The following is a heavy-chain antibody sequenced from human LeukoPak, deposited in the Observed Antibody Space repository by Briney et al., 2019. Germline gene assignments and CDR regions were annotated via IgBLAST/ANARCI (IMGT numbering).Heavy chain of an antibody. CDR3: AKRGGTESFYYYYYMDV. J-gene: IGHJ6*03. D-gene: IGHD2-15*01. V-gene: IGHV3-23*01. CDR2: ISRSGGTT. CDR1: GFTFSSYD. Sequence: GGSLRLSCAAPGFTFSSYDMTWVRQTPGKGLEWVALISRSGGTTYYADSVKGRFTISRDNSKNTLYLQMNSLRAEDTAEYYCAKRGGTESFYYYYYMDVWGKGTTVTVSS.